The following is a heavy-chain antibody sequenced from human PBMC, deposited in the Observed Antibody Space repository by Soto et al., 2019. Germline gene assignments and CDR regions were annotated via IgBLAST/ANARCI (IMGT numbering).Heavy chain of an antibody. Sequence: QVTLKESGPVLVKPTETLTLTCTVSGFSLSNARMGVSWIRQPPGKALEWLAHIFSNDEKSYSTSLKSRLTISKDTSXXQVVLTMTXXXPVDTATYYCARISTRIMITSLDPWGQGTLVTVSS. CDR1: GFSLSNARMG. D-gene: IGHD3-16*01. CDR3: ARISTRIMITSLDP. J-gene: IGHJ5*02. V-gene: IGHV2-26*01. CDR2: IFSNDEK.